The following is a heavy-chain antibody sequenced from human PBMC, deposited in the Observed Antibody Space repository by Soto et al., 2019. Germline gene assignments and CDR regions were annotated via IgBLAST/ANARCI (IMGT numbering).Heavy chain of an antibody. CDR2: ISYDGSNK. V-gene: IGHV3-30-3*01. D-gene: IGHD3-9*01. J-gene: IGHJ4*02. Sequence: QVQLVESGGGVVQPGRSLRLSCAASGFTFSSYAMHWVRQAPGKGLEWVAVISYDGSNKYYADSVKGRFTISRDNSKNTLYLQMNSLRPEDTAVYYCARDPSNYDILTGYQKSNVFDYRGQGTLVTVSS. CDR3: ARDPSNYDILTGYQKSNVFDY. CDR1: GFTFSSYA.